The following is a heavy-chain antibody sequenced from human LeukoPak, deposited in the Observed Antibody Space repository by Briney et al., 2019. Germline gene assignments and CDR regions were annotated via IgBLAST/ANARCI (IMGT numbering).Heavy chain of an antibody. J-gene: IGHJ2*01. CDR3: ARDPSSGWYWYFDL. CDR2: IYYSGST. V-gene: IGHV4-59*01. D-gene: IGHD6-19*01. CDR1: GGYISSYY. Sequence: SETLSLTCTVSGGYISSYYWSWIRQPPGKGLEWIGYIYYSGSTNYNPSLKSRVTISVDTSKNQFSLKLSSVTAADTAVYYCARDPSSGWYWYFDLWGRGTLVTVSS.